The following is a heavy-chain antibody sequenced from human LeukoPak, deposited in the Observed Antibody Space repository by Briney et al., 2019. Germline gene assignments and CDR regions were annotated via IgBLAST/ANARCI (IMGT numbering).Heavy chain of an antibody. Sequence: GGSLRLSCAASGFTFSSYWMHWVRQAPGKGLVWVSCISIDGSSTNYADSVKGRFTISRDNAKNTLYLQMNSLRAEETGLYYCARGRYRGYDYRGFDYWGQGTLVTVSS. D-gene: IGHD5-12*01. J-gene: IGHJ4*02. V-gene: IGHV3-74*01. CDR3: ARGRYRGYDYRGFDY. CDR2: ISIDGSST. CDR1: GFTFSSYW.